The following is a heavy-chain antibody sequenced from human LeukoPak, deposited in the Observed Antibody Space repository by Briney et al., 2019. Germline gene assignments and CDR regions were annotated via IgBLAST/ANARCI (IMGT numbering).Heavy chain of an antibody. V-gene: IGHV3-23*01. CDR3: VKRVDYSEKYYFDS. D-gene: IGHD4-11*01. J-gene: IGHJ4*02. CDR1: GFTFSRYA. Sequence: PGGSLRLSCAASGFTFSRYAMSWVRQAPGKGLEWVSAISGDVRSTFYADSVKGRFTIPRDNSENTLSLQMNSLRADDTAVYYCVKRVDYSEKYYFDSWGRGTLVTVSS. CDR2: ISGDVRST.